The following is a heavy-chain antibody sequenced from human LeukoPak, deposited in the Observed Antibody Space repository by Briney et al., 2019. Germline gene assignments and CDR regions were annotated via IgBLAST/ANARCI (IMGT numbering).Heavy chain of an antibody. CDR1: GLTFDDYG. J-gene: IGHJ6*03. Sequence: PGGSLRLSCAASGLTFDDYGMSWVRQAPGGGLEWVSGLNWNGDSTSYADSVKGRFTIPRDNAKSSLYLQMNSLRAEDTALYHCARGGGIQGYYYYMDVWGKGTTVIVSS. V-gene: IGHV3-20*01. D-gene: IGHD3-16*01. CDR2: LNWNGDST. CDR3: ARGGGIQGYYYYMDV.